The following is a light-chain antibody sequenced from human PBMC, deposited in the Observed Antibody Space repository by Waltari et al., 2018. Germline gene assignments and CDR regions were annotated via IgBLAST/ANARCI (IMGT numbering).Light chain of an antibody. J-gene: IGLJ3*02. V-gene: IGLV4-69*01. CDR2: VNSDGSH. CDR3: QTGGHGTWV. Sequence: QLVLTQSPSASASLGASVKLTCTLSSGHSSNVIAWHQQQPEQGPRYLMKVNSDGSHSKGDEIHDRFSGSSSGAERYLTISSVQSEDEADYYCQTGGHGTWVFGGGTKLTGL. CDR1: SGHSSNV.